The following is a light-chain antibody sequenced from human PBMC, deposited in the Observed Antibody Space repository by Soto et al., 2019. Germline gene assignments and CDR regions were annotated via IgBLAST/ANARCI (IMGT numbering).Light chain of an antibody. Sequence: DIQMTQSPSSLSASVRDRVTITCQASQDVSNYLNWYQQKPGKAPKLLICDASNLEPGVPSRFSGSGPGTDFTFTISSLQPEDIATYYCQQYDHLPFTFGPGTKVDIK. CDR2: DAS. CDR3: QQYDHLPFT. CDR1: QDVSNY. J-gene: IGKJ3*01. V-gene: IGKV1-33*01.